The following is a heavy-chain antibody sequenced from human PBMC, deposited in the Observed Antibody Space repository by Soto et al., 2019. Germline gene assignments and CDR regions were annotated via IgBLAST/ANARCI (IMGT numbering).Heavy chain of an antibody. D-gene: IGHD6-19*01. CDR2: IKKDESEK. J-gene: IGHJ4*02. CDR1: GFAFGNHW. CDR3: AREEVESGGWQN. V-gene: IGHV3-7*01. Sequence: HPAGPLRLSCATSGFAFGNHWMSWVRQAPGKGLEWVATIKKDESEKNYVDFVKGRFTISRDNAKDSLFLQMNSLRAEDTAVYYCAREEVESGGWQNWGQGTLVTVSS.